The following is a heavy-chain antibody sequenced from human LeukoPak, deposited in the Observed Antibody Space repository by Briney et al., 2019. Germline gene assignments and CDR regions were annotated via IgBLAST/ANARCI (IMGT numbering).Heavy chain of an antibody. D-gene: IGHD2-2*01. Sequence: PGGSLRLSCAASGFTFSSYSMNWVRQAPGKGLEWVSSISSSSSYIYYADSVKGRFTISRDNAKNSLYLQMNSLGAEDTAVYYCARAMYCSSTSCRGWFDPWGQETLVTVSS. V-gene: IGHV3-21*01. J-gene: IGHJ5*02. CDR1: GFTFSSYS. CDR2: ISSSSSYI. CDR3: ARAMYCSSTSCRGWFDP.